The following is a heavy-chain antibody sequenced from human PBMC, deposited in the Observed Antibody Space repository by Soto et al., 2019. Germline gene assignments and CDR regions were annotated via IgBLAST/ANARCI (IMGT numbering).Heavy chain of an antibody. CDR3: ARHPGYCSGGSCYRHGAFDI. J-gene: IGHJ3*02. CDR1: GGSISSSSYY. CDR2: IYYNGST. V-gene: IGHV4-39*01. Sequence: QLQLQESGPGLVKPSETLSLTCTVSGGSISSSSYYWGWIRQPPGKGLEWIGSIYYNGSTYYNPSLKSRVTISVDTSNNQFSLKLSSVTAADTAVYYCARHPGYCSGGSCYRHGAFDIWGQGTMVTVSS. D-gene: IGHD2-15*01.